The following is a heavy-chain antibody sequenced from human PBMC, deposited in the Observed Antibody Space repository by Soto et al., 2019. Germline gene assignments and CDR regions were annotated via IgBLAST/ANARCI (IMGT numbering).Heavy chain of an antibody. CDR2: IIPIFGTA. D-gene: IGHD3-9*01. V-gene: IGHV1-69*13. J-gene: IGHJ6*02. CDR3: AIDILTGYYSDYYYYGMDV. CDR1: GGTFSSYA. Sequence: SVKVSCKASGGTFSSYAISWVRQAPGQGLEWMGGIIPIFGTANYAQKFQGRVTITADESTSTAYMELSSLRSEDTAVYYCAIDILTGYYSDYYYYGMDVWGQGTTVTVSS.